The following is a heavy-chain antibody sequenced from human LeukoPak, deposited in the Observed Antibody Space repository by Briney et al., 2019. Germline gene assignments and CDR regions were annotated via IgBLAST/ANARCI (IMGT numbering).Heavy chain of an antibody. CDR1: GGSISSGSYY. J-gene: IGHJ5*02. D-gene: IGHD6-19*01. CDR3: AREWIGIRSSGWSNWFDP. V-gene: IGHV4-61*02. CDR2: IYTSGST. Sequence: SQTLSLTCTVSGGSISSGSYYWSWIRQPAGKGLEWIGRIYTSGSTNYNPSLKSRVTISVDTSKNQFSPKLSSVTAADTAVYYCAREWIGIRSSGWSNWFDPWGQGTLVTVSS.